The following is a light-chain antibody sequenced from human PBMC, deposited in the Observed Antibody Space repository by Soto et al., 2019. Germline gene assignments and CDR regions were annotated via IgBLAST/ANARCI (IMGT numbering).Light chain of an antibody. CDR3: QQYNNWPPVYT. CDR2: GAS. Sequence: EIVMTQSPATLSVSPGERATLSCRASQSVSSNLAWYQQKPCQAPRLLIYGASTRAIGIPARFSGSGSGTEFTLTMSSLQSEDFAVYYCQQYNNWPPVYTFGQGTKREIK. J-gene: IGKJ2*01. CDR1: QSVSSN. V-gene: IGKV3-15*01.